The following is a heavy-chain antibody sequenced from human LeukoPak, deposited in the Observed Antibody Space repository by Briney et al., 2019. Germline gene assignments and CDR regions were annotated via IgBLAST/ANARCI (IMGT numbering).Heavy chain of an antibody. CDR1: GFTFSSYG. CDR2: IRYDGSNK. CDR3: AKTRARVVPAATYDY. J-gene: IGHJ4*02. D-gene: IGHD2-2*01. V-gene: IGHV3-30*02. Sequence: PGGSLRLSCAASGFTFSSYGMHWVRQAPGKGLEWVAFIRYDGSNKYYADSVKGRFTISRDNSKNTLYLQMNSLTAEDTAVYYCAKTRARVVPAATYDYWGQGTLVTVSS.